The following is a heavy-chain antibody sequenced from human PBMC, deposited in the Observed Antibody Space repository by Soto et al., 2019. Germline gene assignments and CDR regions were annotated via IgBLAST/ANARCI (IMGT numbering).Heavy chain of an antibody. CDR1: GGTFSSYA. CDR3: AIIIAARPGYYGMDV. Sequence: ASVKVSCKASGGTFSSYAISWVRQAPGQGLEWMGGIIPIFGTANYAQKFQGRVTITADESTSTAYMELSSLRSEDTAVYYCAIIIAARPGYYGMDVWGQGTKVTVSS. D-gene: IGHD6-6*01. V-gene: IGHV1-69*13. J-gene: IGHJ6*02. CDR2: IIPIFGTA.